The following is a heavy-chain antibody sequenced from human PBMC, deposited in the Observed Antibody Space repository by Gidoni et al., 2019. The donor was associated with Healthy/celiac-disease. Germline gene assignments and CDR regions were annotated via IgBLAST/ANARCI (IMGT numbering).Heavy chain of an antibody. J-gene: IGHJ3*02. CDR3: ARGGYSYGPADAFDI. D-gene: IGHD5-18*01. V-gene: IGHV5-51*01. Sequence: EVQLVQSGAEVKKPGESLQISCKGSGYSFTSYWIGWVRQMPGKGLEWMGIIYPGDSDTRYSPSFQGQVTISADKSISTSYLQWSSLKASDTAMYYCARGGYSYGPADAFDIWGQGTMVTVSS. CDR1: GYSFTSYW. CDR2: IYPGDSDT.